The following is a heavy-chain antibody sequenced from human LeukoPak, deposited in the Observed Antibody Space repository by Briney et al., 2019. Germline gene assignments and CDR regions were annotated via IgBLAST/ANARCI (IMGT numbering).Heavy chain of an antibody. V-gene: IGHV3-30*02. D-gene: IGHD2-15*01. Sequence: PGGSLRLSCAASGFTFSSYGMHWVRQAPGKGLEWVAFIRYDGSNKYYADSVKGRFTISRDNSKNTQYLQMNSLRAEDTAVYYCARFVVVVAATDYWGQGTLVTVSS. CDR2: IRYDGSNK. J-gene: IGHJ4*02. CDR1: GFTFSSYG. CDR3: ARFVVVVAATDY.